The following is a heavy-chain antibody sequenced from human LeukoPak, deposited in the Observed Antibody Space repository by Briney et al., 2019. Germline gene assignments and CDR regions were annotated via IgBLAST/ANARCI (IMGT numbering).Heavy chain of an antibody. CDR1: GGSISNYY. CDR2: IYYSGNT. Sequence: SETLSLTCTVSGGSISNYYWSWIRQPPGKGLERIGYIYYSGNTNYNPSLNSRVTISLDTSKNQFSLKLSSVTAADTAVYYCARSYCSSTNCYLYYFDSWGQGTLVTVSS. V-gene: IGHV4-59*01. J-gene: IGHJ4*02. CDR3: ARSYCSSTNCYLYYFDS. D-gene: IGHD2-2*01.